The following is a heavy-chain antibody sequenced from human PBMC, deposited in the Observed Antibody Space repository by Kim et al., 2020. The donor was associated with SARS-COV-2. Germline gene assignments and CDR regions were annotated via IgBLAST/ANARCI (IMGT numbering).Heavy chain of an antibody. V-gene: IGHV3-15*01. CDR2: IKSKTDGGTT. D-gene: IGHD3-10*01. J-gene: IGHJ2*01. Sequence: GGSLRLSCAASGFTFSNAWMSWVRQAPGKGLEWVGRIKSKTDGGTTEYAAPVKGRFAILRDDSKDTLYLQMNSLKTEATAIYYCITYGSGSYRWFFDLWGRGTLVTVYS. CDR3: ITYGSGSYRWFFDL. CDR1: GFTFSNAW.